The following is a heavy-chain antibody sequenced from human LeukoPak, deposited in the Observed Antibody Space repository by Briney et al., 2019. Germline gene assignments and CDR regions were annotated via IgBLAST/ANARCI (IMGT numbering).Heavy chain of an antibody. Sequence: GGSLRLSCVASGFTFDDHDMSWVRQAPGKGLEWVSGINWNGGSTGYADSVKGRFTISRDNAKNSLYLQMNSLRADDTAVYYCVRGLLGPDYWGQGTQVTVSS. CDR1: GFTFDDHD. CDR2: INWNGGST. J-gene: IGHJ4*02. CDR3: VRGLLGPDY. D-gene: IGHD7-27*01. V-gene: IGHV3-20*04.